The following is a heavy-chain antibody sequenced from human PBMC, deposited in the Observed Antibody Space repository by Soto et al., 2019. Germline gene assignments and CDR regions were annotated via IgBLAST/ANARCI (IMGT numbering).Heavy chain of an antibody. Sequence: LSLTCTVSGGSISSGGYYWSWIRQHPGKGLEWIGYIYHSGSTYYNPSLKSRVTISVETSKNQFSLKLSSVTAADTAVYYCAREAAGILNWFDPWGQGTLVTVSS. CDR2: IYHSGST. J-gene: IGHJ5*02. D-gene: IGHD6-25*01. CDR3: AREAAGILNWFDP. V-gene: IGHV4-31*03. CDR1: GGSISSGGYY.